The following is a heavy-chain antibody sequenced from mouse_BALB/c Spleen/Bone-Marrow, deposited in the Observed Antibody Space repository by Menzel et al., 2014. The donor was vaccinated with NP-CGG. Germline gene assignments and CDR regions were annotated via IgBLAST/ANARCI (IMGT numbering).Heavy chain of an antibody. CDR2: IRNKANGYTS. Sequence: EVKLVESGGGLVQPGGSLSLSCATSGFTFTDYYISWVRQPPGKALEWFGFIRNKANGYTSEYLLSVKVLFIISRDNSQSTLYIQMNTLRTEDSDDYYCARDRNNDTNWFFDDWGPGTTVTVSS. V-gene: IGHV7-3*02. J-gene: IGHJ1*01. CDR3: ARDRNNDTNWFFDD. CDR1: GFTFTDYY. D-gene: IGHD2-12*01.